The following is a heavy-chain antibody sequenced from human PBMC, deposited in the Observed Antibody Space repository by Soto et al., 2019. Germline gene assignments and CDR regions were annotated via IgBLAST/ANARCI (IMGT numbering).Heavy chain of an antibody. Sequence: QVLLVQSVAEVKKPGSSVKVSCKAAIDSFSTSGFSWVRQAPGQGLEWMGGFIPIFGTANYAPKSQGRVTMTADESTCTASMQLSSLRSDDTAMYYCARSGYSFGPNFDWGQGTLVTVSS. J-gene: IGHJ4*02. D-gene: IGHD5-12*01. CDR1: IDSFSTSG. CDR3: ARSGYSFGPNFD. V-gene: IGHV1-69*01. CDR2: FIPIFGTA.